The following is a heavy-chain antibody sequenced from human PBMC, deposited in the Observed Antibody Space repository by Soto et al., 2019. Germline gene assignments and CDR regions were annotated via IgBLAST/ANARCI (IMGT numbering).Heavy chain of an antibody. J-gene: IGHJ5*02. V-gene: IGHV1-69*13. CDR3: ARGHSGGSYYNWFDP. D-gene: IGHD1-26*01. Sequence: SVKVSCTASGGTFSSYAISWVRQAPGQGLEWMGGIIPIFGTANYAQKFQGRVTITADESTSTAYMELSSLRSEDTAVYYCARGHSGGSYYNWFDPWGQGTLVTVSS. CDR2: IIPIFGTA. CDR1: GGTFSSYA.